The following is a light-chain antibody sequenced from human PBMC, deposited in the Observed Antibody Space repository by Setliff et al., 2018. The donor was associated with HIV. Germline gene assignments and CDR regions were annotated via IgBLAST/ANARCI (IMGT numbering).Light chain of an antibody. CDR2: DVS. CDR1: SSDVGSYNF. V-gene: IGLV2-14*03. Sequence: QFVLTQPASVSGSPGQSITISCSGTSSDVGSYNFVSWYQQHPGKAPQLIIYDVSQRPSGVSSRFSGSKSGNTASLTISGLQAEDQADYYCCSYTSSLTDVFGTGTKVTVL. CDR3: CSYTSSLTDV. J-gene: IGLJ1*01.